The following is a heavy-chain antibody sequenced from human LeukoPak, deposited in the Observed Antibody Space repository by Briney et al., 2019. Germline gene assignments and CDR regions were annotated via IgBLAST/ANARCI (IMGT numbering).Heavy chain of an antibody. CDR1: GFTFSSYA. V-gene: IGHV3-23*01. J-gene: IGHJ4*02. CDR2: ISGSGGST. Sequence: PGGSLRLSCAASGFTFSSYAMSWVRQAPGKGLEWVSAISGSGGSTYYADSVKGRFTISRDNSKNTLYLQMNSLRAEDTAVYYCARLWEKSGYYDYWGQGTLVTVSS. CDR3: ARLWEKSGYYDY. D-gene: IGHD3-22*01.